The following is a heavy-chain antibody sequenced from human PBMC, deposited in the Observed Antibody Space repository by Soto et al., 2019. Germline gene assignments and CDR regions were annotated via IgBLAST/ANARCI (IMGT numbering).Heavy chain of an antibody. CDR1: GYTFTSYG. CDR2: ISAYNGNT. CDR3: ARECYDFWSGYYGDAFDI. Sequence: QVRLVQSGAEVKKPGASVKVSCKASGYTFTSYGIIWVRQAPGQGLEWLGWISAYNGNTNYAQKLQGRVTMTTNTSTSTAYMELRSLRSDDTAVYYCARECYDFWSGYYGDAFDIWGQGTMVTVSS. J-gene: IGHJ3*02. D-gene: IGHD3-3*01. V-gene: IGHV1-18*01.